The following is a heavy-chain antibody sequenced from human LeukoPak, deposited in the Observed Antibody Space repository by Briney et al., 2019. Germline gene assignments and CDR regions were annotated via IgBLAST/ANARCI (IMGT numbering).Heavy chain of an antibody. Sequence: GGSLRLSCAASGFTFSSYWMHWVRQAPGRGLVWVSRINNDGSSTSYADSVKGRFTISRDNAKNTLHLQMNSLRAEDTAVYYRARVRSAAAVDYWGQGTLVTVSS. CDR3: ARVRSAAAVDY. J-gene: IGHJ4*02. CDR1: GFTFSSYW. V-gene: IGHV3-74*01. CDR2: INNDGSST.